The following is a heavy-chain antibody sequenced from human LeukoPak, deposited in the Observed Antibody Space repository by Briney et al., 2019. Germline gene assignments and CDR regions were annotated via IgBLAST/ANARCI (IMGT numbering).Heavy chain of an antibody. Sequence: GGSLRLSCAASGFTFSSYAMSWVRQAPGKGLEWVSTVTGSGGSTYYADSVKGRFAISRDNSRNTLYLQMNSLRAEVTAVYYCAKVHFGDIDYWGQGTLVTVSS. CDR3: AKVHFGDIDY. CDR1: GFTFSSYA. J-gene: IGHJ4*02. V-gene: IGHV3-23*01. D-gene: IGHD4-17*01. CDR2: VTGSGGST.